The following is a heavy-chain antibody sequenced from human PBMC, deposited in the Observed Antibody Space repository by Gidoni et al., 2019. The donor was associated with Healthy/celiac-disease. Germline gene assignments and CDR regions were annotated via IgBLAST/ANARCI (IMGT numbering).Heavy chain of an antibody. J-gene: IGHJ6*02. V-gene: IGHV3-73*01. D-gene: IGHD6-13*01. CDR3: TSLGIAAAVVFTNNYGMDV. CDR2: IRRKANSYET. Sequence: EVQLVESGGGLVQPGGSLTLSGAASGFTFRGSALHWVRQASGKGLEWVGRIRRKANSYETAYAASVKGRFTISRDDSKNTAYLQMNSLKTEDTAVYYCTSLGIAAAVVFTNNYGMDVWGQGTTVTVSS. CDR1: GFTFRGSA.